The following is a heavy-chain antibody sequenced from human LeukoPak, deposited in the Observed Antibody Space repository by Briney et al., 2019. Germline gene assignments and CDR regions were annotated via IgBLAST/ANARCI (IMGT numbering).Heavy chain of an antibody. CDR1: GGTFSSYA. Sequence: ASVKVSCKASGGTFSSYAISWVRQAPGQGLEWMGWISAYNGNTNYAQKLQGRVTMTTDTSTSTAYMELRSLRSDDTAVYYCARGLTEKGYYYYYMDVWGKGTTVTVSS. CDR2: ISAYNGNT. CDR3: ARGLTEKGYYYYYMDV. V-gene: IGHV1-18*01. D-gene: IGHD1-14*01. J-gene: IGHJ6*03.